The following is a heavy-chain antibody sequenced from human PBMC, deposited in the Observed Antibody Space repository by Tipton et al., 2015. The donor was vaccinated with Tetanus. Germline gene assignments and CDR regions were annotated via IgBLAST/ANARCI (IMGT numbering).Heavy chain of an antibody. D-gene: IGHD2-15*01. CDR3: AREADCSGGSCFPGDFDT. Sequence: CAASGFIFSSYGIHWVRQAPGKGLEWLAVSWYDGTDKYYADSVKGRFTISRDNSKNTLYLQMNSLRAEDTALYYCAREADCSGGSCFPGDFDTWGQGTQVTVSS. CDR1: GFIFSSYG. J-gene: IGHJ4*02. CDR2: SWYDGTDK. V-gene: IGHV3-33*01.